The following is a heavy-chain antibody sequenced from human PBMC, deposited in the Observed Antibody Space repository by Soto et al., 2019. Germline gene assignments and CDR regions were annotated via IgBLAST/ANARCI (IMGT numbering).Heavy chain of an antibody. CDR1: GGSFSSYY. V-gene: IGHV4-59*01. J-gene: IGHJ3*02. CDR3: AKNYGNAFDI. CDR2: IYYSGST. D-gene: IGHD3-10*01. Sequence: SETLSLTCAVDGGSFSSYYWSWIRQPPGKGLEWIGYIYYSGSTNYNPSLKSRVTISVDTSKNQFSLKLSSVTAADTAVYYCAKNYGNAFDIWGQGTMVTVSS.